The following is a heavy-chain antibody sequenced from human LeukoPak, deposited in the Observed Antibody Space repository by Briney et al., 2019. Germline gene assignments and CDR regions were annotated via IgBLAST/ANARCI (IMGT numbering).Heavy chain of an antibody. V-gene: IGHV1-18*01. D-gene: IGHD2-8*01. CDR1: GYTFTSYG. J-gene: IGHJ4*02. Sequence: AASVKVSCKASGYTFTSYGISWVRQAPGQGLEWMGWISAYNGNTNYAQELQVRVTMTTDTSTSTAYMELRSLRPEDSAVYYCARDGCTNGVCYFYYFDYWGQGTLVTVSS. CDR3: ARDGCTNGVCYFYYFDY. CDR2: ISAYNGNT.